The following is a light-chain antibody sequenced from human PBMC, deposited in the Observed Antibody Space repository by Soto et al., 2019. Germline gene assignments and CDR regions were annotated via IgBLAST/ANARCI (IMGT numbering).Light chain of an antibody. CDR2: WAS. CDR1: QSVLYSSNNKNY. CDR3: QHYESTPPT. Sequence: DIVMTQSPDSLAVSLGERATINCKSSQSVLYSSNNKNYLAWYQQRPGQPPKLLIFWASTRESGVSERFSVSGSGTDFTLTITSLQAEDVAVYYCQHYESTPPTFGQWTKLEI. J-gene: IGKJ2*01. V-gene: IGKV4-1*01.